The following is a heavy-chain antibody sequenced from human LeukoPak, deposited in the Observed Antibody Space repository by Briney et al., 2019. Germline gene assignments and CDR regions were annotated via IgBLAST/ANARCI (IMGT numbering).Heavy chain of an antibody. Sequence: GGSLRLSCAASGFSFSSYYMNWVRQAPGKGPEWVSYISSSSSSIYYADSVKGRFTISRDNAKNSLYLQMNSLRAEDTAVYYCARGGRYDFWSGYYPEEGFDYWGQGTLVTVSS. CDR3: ARGGRYDFWSGYYPEEGFDY. CDR1: GFSFSSYY. J-gene: IGHJ4*02. D-gene: IGHD3-3*01. V-gene: IGHV3-48*01. CDR2: ISSSSSSI.